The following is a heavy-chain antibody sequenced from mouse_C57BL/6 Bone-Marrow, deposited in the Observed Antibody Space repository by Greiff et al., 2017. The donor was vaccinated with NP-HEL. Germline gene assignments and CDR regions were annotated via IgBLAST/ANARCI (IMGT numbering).Heavy chain of an antibody. Sequence: VQLQQSGPGLVQPSQSLSITCTVSGFSLTSYGVHWVRQSPGKGLEWLGVIWRGGSTDYNAAFMSRLSITKDNSTNQVFFKRNSLQADYTAIYYCTKNGDGFDYWGQGTTLTVSS. CDR2: IWRGGST. CDR3: TKNGDGFDY. CDR1: GFSLTSYG. J-gene: IGHJ2*01. D-gene: IGHD2-3*01. V-gene: IGHV2-5*01.